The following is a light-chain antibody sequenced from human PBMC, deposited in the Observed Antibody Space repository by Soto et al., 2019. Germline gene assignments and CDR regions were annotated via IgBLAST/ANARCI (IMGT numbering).Light chain of an antibody. CDR2: GAS. Sequence: EIVMTQSPATLSVSPGERATLSCRASQNLRSSLAWYQQKPGQAPRLLIYGASTRAPGVPARFSGSGSGTEFTLTISSLQPEDFTVYSCLQYHNLWAFGQGTKVDIK. CDR3: LQYHNLWA. J-gene: IGKJ1*01. CDR1: QNLRSS. V-gene: IGKV3-15*01.